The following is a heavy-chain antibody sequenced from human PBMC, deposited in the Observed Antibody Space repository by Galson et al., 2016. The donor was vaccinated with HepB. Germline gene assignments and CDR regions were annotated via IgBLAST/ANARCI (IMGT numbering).Heavy chain of an antibody. J-gene: IGHJ4*02. V-gene: IGHV1-69*13. Sequence: SVKVSCKASGGTLTKDGFNWVRQAPGLGLEWMGGIIPTIAPANYAQKFQGRVTITADESTSTAYLEMRNLTSEDTAVYYCASGKYFDSSGYYEIFQIWGQGTLVTVSS. D-gene: IGHD3-22*01. CDR1: GGTLTKDG. CDR2: IIPTIAPA. CDR3: ASGKYFDSSGYYEIFQI.